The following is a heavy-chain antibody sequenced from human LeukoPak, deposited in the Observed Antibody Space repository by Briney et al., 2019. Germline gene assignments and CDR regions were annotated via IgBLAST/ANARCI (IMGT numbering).Heavy chain of an antibody. Sequence: GGSLRLSCTASGFTFTSYAMSWVRQAPGKGLEWVSSISSSSSYIYYADSVKGRFTISRDNAKNSLYLQMDSLRAEDTAVYYCARERGGGDGLWGQGTLVTVSS. CDR1: GFTFTSYA. D-gene: IGHD2-21*02. CDR3: ARERGGGDGL. V-gene: IGHV3-21*01. CDR2: ISSSSSYI. J-gene: IGHJ4*02.